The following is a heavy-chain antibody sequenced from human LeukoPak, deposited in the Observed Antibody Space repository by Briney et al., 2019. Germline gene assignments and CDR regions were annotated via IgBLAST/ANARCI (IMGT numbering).Heavy chain of an antibody. CDR1: GGSISSYY. V-gene: IGHV4-4*07. J-gene: IGHJ5*02. CDR3: ARDSGTTGEVKFDP. D-gene: IGHD3-10*01. Sequence: SETLSLTCTVSGGSISSYYWSWIRQPPGKGLEWIGRMNSSGSNYNPSLKSRVTMSIDTSTNQLSLKLSSVTAADTAVYYCARDSGTTGEVKFDPWGQGTLVTVSS. CDR2: MNSSGS.